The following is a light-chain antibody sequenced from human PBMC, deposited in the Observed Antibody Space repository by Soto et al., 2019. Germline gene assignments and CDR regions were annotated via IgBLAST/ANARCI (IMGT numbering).Light chain of an antibody. CDR2: KAS. CDR1: QSISNW. CDR3: QQYNTYSRT. J-gene: IGKJ1*01. V-gene: IGKV1-5*03. Sequence: DIQMTQSPSTLSASVGDRVTITCRASQSISNWLAWYQQRPGKAPKLLIYKASTLGGGVPSRFSGSGSGTEFPLTISSLQPDDFATYYCQQYNTYSRTFGPGTKVEIK.